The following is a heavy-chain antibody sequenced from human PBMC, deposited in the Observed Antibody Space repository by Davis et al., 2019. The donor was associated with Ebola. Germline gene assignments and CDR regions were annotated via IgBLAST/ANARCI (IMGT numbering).Heavy chain of an antibody. D-gene: IGHD7-27*01. Sequence: GGSLRLSCEVSGFNFNSYSMNWVRQAPGKGLEWVSSISSGSGGSTYYTDSVKGRFTISRDNSKNTLYLQMSSLRGEDTAIYYCVKGALGPWGQGTLVTVSS. CDR2: ISSGSGGST. CDR1: GFNFNSYS. V-gene: IGHV3-23*01. CDR3: VKGALGP. J-gene: IGHJ5*02.